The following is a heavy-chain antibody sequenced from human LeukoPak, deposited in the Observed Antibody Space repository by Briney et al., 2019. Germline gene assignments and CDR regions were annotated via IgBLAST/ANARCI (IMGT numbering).Heavy chain of an antibody. CDR2: IYGGGST. CDR3: ARDHSGSYQRALDI. Sequence: GGSLRLSCAVSAFTVSSNYVSWVRQAPGKGLEWVSVIYGGGSTNYADSVKGRFTISRDNSKNTLYLQMNSLRAEDTAVYYCARDHSGSYQRALDIWGQGTMVTVYS. V-gene: IGHV3-66*02. D-gene: IGHD1-26*01. CDR1: AFTVSSNY. J-gene: IGHJ3*02.